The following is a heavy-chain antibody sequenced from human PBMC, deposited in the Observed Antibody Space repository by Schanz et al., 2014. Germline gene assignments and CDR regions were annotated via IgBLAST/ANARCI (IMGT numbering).Heavy chain of an antibody. CDR1: GFIFSNSW. CDR3: MAMGRNTSHYFDH. Sequence: VQLVESGGGLVQPGGSLRLSCAASGFIFSNSWMSWVRQAPGKGLEWVAVMWNDGIKTHYADSVKGRFTISRDNSENTLYLQMNSLRAEDTAVYYCMAMGRNTSHYFDHWGQGTLVTVSS. CDR2: MWNDGIKT. J-gene: IGHJ4*02. V-gene: IGHV3-33*08. D-gene: IGHD1-1*01.